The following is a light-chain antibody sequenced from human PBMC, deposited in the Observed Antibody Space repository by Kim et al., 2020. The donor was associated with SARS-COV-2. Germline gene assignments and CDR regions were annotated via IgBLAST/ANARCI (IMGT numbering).Light chain of an antibody. CDR2: EVS. V-gene: IGLV2-14*01. CDR1: SSDVGSYNY. Sequence: QSALTQPASVSGSPGQSITISCTGTSSDVGSYNYVSWYQQHPGKAPKLMIYEVSNRPSGVSNRFSGSKSGNTASLTISGLQAEDEADYYCSSYTSSSTLLFGGGTQLTVI. CDR3: SSYTSSSTLL. J-gene: IGLJ3*02.